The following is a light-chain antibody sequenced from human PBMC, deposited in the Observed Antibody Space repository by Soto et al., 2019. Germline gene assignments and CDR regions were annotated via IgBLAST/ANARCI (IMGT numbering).Light chain of an antibody. CDR1: SSDVGGYNY. V-gene: IGLV2-14*01. Sequence: QSVLTQPASASGSPGQSITISCTGTSSDVGGYNYVSWYQQHPGKAPKLMIYEVSNRPSGVSNRFSGSKSGNTASLTISGLQAEDEADYSCTSYTSSSTDADVVFGGGTKLTVL. CDR3: TSYTSSSTDADVV. CDR2: EVS. J-gene: IGLJ2*01.